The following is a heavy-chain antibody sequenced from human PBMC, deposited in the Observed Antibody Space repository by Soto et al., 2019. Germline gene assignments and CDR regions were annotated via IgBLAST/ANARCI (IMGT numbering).Heavy chain of an antibody. D-gene: IGHD1-26*01. V-gene: IGHV4-30-2*01. CDR1: GGSICEDDLS. CDR2: VYRYGAT. Sequence: SLYLASTVSGGSICEDDLSWTWVRQTPGKVREWIGYVYRYGATYYNPSLKSRVTISVDRSKKHFSLELTSVTAADKAVYFCASGRTQYYFDLWGQGDLVTVSS. J-gene: IGHJ4*02. CDR3: ASGRTQYYFDL.